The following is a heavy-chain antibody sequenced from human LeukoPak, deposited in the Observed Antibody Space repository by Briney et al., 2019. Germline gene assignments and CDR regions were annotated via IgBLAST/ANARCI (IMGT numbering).Heavy chain of an antibody. Sequence: ASVKVSCKTSGYTFTGYGITWVRQAPGQGLEWMGWINAYNGNTDYSQKLQGRVTMTTDTSTSTAYMELRSLRSDDTAVYYCARFISGYYYYFDYWGQGTLVTVSS. CDR2: INAYNGNT. CDR1: GYTFTGYG. J-gene: IGHJ4*02. V-gene: IGHV1-18*01. D-gene: IGHD5-12*01. CDR3: ARFISGYYYYFDY.